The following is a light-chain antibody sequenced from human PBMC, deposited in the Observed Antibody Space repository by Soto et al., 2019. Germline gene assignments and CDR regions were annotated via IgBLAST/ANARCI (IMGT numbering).Light chain of an antibody. Sequence: EIVLTQSPATLSLSPGERATLSCRASQSVSSYFAWYQQKPGQAPRLLIYDASNRATGIPARFSGSGSGTDFTLTISSLEPEDFAVYHCQQRSNWPPYMYTFGQGTKLEIK. V-gene: IGKV3-11*01. CDR1: QSVSSY. J-gene: IGKJ2*01. CDR2: DAS. CDR3: QQRSNWPPYMYT.